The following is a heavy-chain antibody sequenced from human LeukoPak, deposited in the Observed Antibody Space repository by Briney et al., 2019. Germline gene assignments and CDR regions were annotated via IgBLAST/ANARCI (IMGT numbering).Heavy chain of an antibody. CDR1: GFTFGSCL. Sequence: PGGSLRLSCAASGFTFGSCLMNWVRQAPGKGLEWVAVIWYDGSNKYYADSVKGRFTISRDNSKNTLYLQMNSLRAEDTAVYYCARGDYYDSSGYYFVSMTDYWGQGTLVTVSS. CDR3: ARGDYYDSSGYYFVSMTDY. V-gene: IGHV3-33*08. CDR2: IWYDGSNK. D-gene: IGHD3-22*01. J-gene: IGHJ4*02.